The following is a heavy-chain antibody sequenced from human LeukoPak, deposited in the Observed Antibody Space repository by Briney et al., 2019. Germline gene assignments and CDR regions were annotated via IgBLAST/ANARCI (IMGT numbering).Heavy chain of an antibody. CDR2: ISGSGGST. CDR1: GFTFSSYA. V-gene: IGHV3-23*01. CDR3: AKGRGHVLRYFDWLLDY. D-gene: IGHD3-9*01. J-gene: IGHJ4*02. Sequence: PGGSLRLSCAASGFTFSSYAMSWVRQAPGKGLEWVSAISGSGGSTYYADSVKGRFTISRDNSKNTLYLQMNSLRAEDTAVYDCAKGRGHVLRYFDWLLDYWGQGTLVTVSS.